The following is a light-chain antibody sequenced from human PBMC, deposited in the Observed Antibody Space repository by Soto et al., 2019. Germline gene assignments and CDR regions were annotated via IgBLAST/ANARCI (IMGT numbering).Light chain of an antibody. Sequence: QSVLTQPPSVSGAPGQRVTISCTGSSSNIGAGYDVHWYQQLPGTAPKILIYGNTNRPSGVPDRFSGSKSGTSASLAITGLQAEDEAVYYCQSYDSSLSVNYVFGTGTKLTVL. CDR3: QSYDSSLSVNYV. V-gene: IGLV1-40*01. CDR1: SSNIGAGYD. J-gene: IGLJ1*01. CDR2: GNT.